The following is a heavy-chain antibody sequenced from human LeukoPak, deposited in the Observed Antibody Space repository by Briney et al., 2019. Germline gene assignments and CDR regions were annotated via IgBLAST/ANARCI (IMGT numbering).Heavy chain of an antibody. J-gene: IGHJ5*02. Sequence: GGSLRLSCAASGFTFSSYAMSWVRQAPGKGLEWVSAISGSGGSTYYADSVKGRFTISRGNSKNTLYLQMNSLRAEDTAVYYCAKAKVDIVVVVAATGWFDPWGQGTLVTVSS. CDR1: GFTFSSYA. D-gene: IGHD2-15*01. CDR3: AKAKVDIVVVVAATGWFDP. CDR2: ISGSGGST. V-gene: IGHV3-23*01.